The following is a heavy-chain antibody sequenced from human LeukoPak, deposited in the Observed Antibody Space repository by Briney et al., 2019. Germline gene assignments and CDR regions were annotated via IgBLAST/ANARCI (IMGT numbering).Heavy chain of an antibody. CDR1: GFTFSSYA. CDR2: ISGSGGST. V-gene: IGHV3-23*01. D-gene: IGHD6-19*01. CDR3: AKDPRSGWYAEYFQH. J-gene: IGHJ1*01. Sequence: GGSLRLSCAASGFTFSSYAMSWVRQAPGKGLEWVSAISGSGGSTYYADSVKGRFTISRDNSKNTLYLRMNSLRAEDTAVYYCAKDPRSGWYAEYFQHWGQGTLVTVSS.